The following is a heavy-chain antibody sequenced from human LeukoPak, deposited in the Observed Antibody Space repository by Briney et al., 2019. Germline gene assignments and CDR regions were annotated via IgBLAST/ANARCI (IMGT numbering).Heavy chain of an antibody. V-gene: IGHV3-74*01. CDR3: ARVSPNWYFDL. J-gene: IGHJ2*01. D-gene: IGHD5/OR15-5a*01. Sequence: GGSLRLSRAASGFTFSNYWMHWVRQAPGKGLVWVSRITNTGSSTIYADSVKGRFTISRDNAKNTLYLQMNSLRAEDTAVYYCARVSPNWYFDLWGRGTLVTVSS. CDR1: GFTFSNYW. CDR2: ITNTGSST.